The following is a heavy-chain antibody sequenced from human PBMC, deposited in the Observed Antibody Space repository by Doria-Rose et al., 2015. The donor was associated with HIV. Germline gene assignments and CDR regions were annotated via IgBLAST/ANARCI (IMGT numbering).Heavy chain of an antibody. D-gene: IGHD6-13*01. CDR1: GVSLSSPGMG. CDR2: ICSDDER. CDR3: ARIKSSRWYHKYYFDF. Sequence: SGPVLVKPTETLTLTCTVSGVSLSSPGMGVSWIRQPPGKALEWLAHICSDDERSYIASRKSRLTISRGTSKSQVVLTMTDMDPVDTATYYCARIKSSRWYHKYYFDFWGQGTLVIVSA. J-gene: IGHJ4*02. V-gene: IGHV2-26*01.